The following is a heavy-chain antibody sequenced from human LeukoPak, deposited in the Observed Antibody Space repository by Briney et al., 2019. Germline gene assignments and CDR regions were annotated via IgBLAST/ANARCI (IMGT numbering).Heavy chain of an antibody. V-gene: IGHV3-53*01. CDR1: GFTFSAHS. J-gene: IGHJ6*02. Sequence: GGSLRLSCAVSGFTFSAHSMNWVRQAPGKGLEWVSVIYSGGSTYYADSVKGRFTISRDNSKNTLYLQMNSLRAEDTAVYYCARVGNHNYYYYYGMDVWGQGTTVTVSS. CDR3: ARVGNHNYYYYYGMDV. CDR2: IYSGGST. D-gene: IGHD1-14*01.